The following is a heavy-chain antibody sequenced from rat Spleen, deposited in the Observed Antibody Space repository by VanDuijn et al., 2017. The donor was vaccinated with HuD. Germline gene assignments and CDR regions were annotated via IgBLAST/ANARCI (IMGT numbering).Heavy chain of an antibody. D-gene: IGHD2-1*01. CDR1: GFTFSSYD. V-gene: IGHV5S23*01. CDR2: ISPSGGST. J-gene: IGHJ3*01. Sequence: EVQLVESGGGLVQPGRSLKLSCAASGFTFSSYDMAWVRQAPTKGLEWVASISPSGGSTYYRDSVKGRFTISRDNAKSTLYLQMDSLRSEDTATYYCARDYPTIPTWFPYWGQGTLFTVSS. CDR3: ARDYPTIPTWFPY.